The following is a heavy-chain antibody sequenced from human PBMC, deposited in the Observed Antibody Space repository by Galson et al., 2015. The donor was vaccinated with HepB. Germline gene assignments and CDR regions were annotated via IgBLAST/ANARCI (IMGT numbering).Heavy chain of an antibody. CDR2: IKQDGSEK. CDR1: GFTFSNYW. CDR3: ARTLILLRFFDWFSDV. J-gene: IGHJ6*02. Sequence: SLRLSCAASGFTFSNYWLTWVRQAPGKGLEWVANIKQDGSEKYYVDSVKGRFTVSRDSAKNSLYLQMDSLRAEDTAVYYCARTLILLRFFDWFSDVWGQGTTVTVSS. V-gene: IGHV3-7*01. D-gene: IGHD3-9*01.